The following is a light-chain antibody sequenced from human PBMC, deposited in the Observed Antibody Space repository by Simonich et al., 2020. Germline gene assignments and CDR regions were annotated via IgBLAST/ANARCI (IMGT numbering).Light chain of an antibody. CDR2: AAS. CDR3: QQSYSTPFT. V-gene: IGKV1-39*01. Sequence: DIQMTQSPSSLSASVGDRVTITCRASQSISSYLNWYQQKPGKAPKLLIYAASRLQSGVPSRFSGIGSGTDFTLTISSLQPEDFATYYCQQSYSTPFTFGPGTKVDIK. CDR1: QSISSY. J-gene: IGKJ3*01.